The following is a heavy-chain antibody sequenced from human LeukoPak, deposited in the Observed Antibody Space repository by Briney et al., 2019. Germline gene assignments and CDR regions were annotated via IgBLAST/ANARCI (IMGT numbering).Heavy chain of an antibody. CDR1: GFTFSSYA. V-gene: IGHV3-30-3*01. CDR3: AKDLAYS. CDR2: ISYDGSIK. Sequence: PGRSLRLSCAASGFTFSSYAMHWVRQAPGKGLEWVAAISYDGSIKYYADSVKGRFTISRDNSKNTLYLQMNSPRAEDTAVYYCAKDLAYSWGQGTLVTVSS. J-gene: IGHJ4*02.